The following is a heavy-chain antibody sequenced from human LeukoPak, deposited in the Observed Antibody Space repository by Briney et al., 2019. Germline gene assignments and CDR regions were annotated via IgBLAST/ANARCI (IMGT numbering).Heavy chain of an antibody. CDR2: ISYDGSNK. D-gene: IGHD6-13*01. CDR3: ARDPIIAAGYFDY. V-gene: IGHV3-30*01. CDR1: GFTFSSYA. Sequence: GGSLRLSCAASGFTFSSYAMHWVRQAPGKGLEWVAVISYDGSNKYYADSVKGRFTISRDNSKNTLYLQMNSLRAEDTAVYYCARDPIIAAGYFDYWGQGTLVTVSS. J-gene: IGHJ4*02.